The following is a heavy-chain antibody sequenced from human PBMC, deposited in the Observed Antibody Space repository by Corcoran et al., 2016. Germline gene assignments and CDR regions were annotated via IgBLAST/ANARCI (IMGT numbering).Heavy chain of an antibody. V-gene: IGHV1-69*01. CDR1: GGTFSSYA. Sequence: QVQLVQSGAEVKKPGSSVKVSCKASGGTFSSYAISWVRQAPGQGLEWMGGIIPIFGTENYAQKFQGRVTITADESTSTAYMELSSLRSEDTAVDYCGRYLKVSSPRGYYYGLDVWGQGTTITVSS. D-gene: IGHD6-6*01. CDR2: IIPIFGTE. CDR3: GRYLKVSSPRGYYYGLDV. J-gene: IGHJ6*02.